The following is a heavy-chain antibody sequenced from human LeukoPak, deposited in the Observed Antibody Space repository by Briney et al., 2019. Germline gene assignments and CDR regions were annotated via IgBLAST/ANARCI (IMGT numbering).Heavy chain of an antibody. CDR1: GFSFSNNE. CDR2: ISRSGTTI. V-gene: IGHV3-48*03. D-gene: IGHD2-2*01. J-gene: IGHJ4*02. Sequence: GGSLRLSCAASGFSFSNNEMNWVRQAPGKGQEWVSYISRSGTTIYYADSVKGRFTISRDNAKNSLYLEMNSLRAEDTAVYYCVRDYTYCTSTSCYAAWGQGTLVTVSS. CDR3: VRDYTYCTSTSCYAA.